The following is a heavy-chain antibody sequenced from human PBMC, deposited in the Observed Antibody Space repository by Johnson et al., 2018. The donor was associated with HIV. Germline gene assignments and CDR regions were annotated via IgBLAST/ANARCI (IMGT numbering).Heavy chain of an antibody. D-gene: IGHD5-18*01. V-gene: IGHV3-33*06. J-gene: IGHJ3*02. CDR3: AKVINPSRVDTAMVTVLDAFDI. CDR2: IWYDGSNK. CDR1: GFTFSSYA. Sequence: QVQLVESGGGVVQPGGSLRLSCAASGFTFSSYAMSWVRQAPGKGLEWVAVIWYDGSNKYYADSVKGRFTISRDNSKNTLYLQMNSLRAEDTAVYYCAKVINPSRVDTAMVTVLDAFDIWGQGTMVTVSS.